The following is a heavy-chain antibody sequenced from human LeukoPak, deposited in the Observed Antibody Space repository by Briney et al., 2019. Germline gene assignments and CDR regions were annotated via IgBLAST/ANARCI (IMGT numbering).Heavy chain of an antibody. CDR2: IIPVLGIA. V-gene: IGHV1-69*04. Sequence: SVKVSCKASGGTVSSYAISWVRQAPGQGLEWVGRIIPVLGIASYAQKFQGRVTITADKSTSTAYMELSSLRSKDTAVYYCARDPLGYCTNGVCYSPYYGMDVWGQGTTVTVSS. J-gene: IGHJ6*02. CDR1: GGTVSSYA. D-gene: IGHD2-8*01. CDR3: ARDPLGYCTNGVCYSPYYGMDV.